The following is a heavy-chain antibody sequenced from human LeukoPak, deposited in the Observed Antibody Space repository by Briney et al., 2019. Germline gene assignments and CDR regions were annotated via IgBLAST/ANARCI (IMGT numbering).Heavy chain of an antibody. CDR3: ARAPYSSSWYYFDY. CDR1: GGTFSSYA. CDR2: IIPILGIA. J-gene: IGHJ4*02. V-gene: IGHV1-69*04. D-gene: IGHD6-13*01. Sequence: GASVKVSCKASGGTFSSYAISWVRQAPGQGLEWMGRIIPILGIANYAQKFQGRVTITADKSTSTAYMELSSLRDEDTAVYYCARAPYSSSWYYFDYWGQGTLVTVSS.